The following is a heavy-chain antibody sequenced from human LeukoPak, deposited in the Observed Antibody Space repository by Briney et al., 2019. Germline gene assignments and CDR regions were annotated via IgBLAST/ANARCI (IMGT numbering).Heavy chain of an antibody. J-gene: IGHJ4*02. V-gene: IGHV3-23*01. CDR2: ISGSGYST. D-gene: IGHD4-17*01. CDR3: AKVYGDYAYYHY. CDR1: GFTFSNYA. Sequence: PGGSLRLSCAASGFTFSNYAMNWVRQAPGKGLEWVSVISGSGYSTYYADSVKGRFTISRDNSKNTLYLQTNSLRAEDTAVYYCAKVYGDYAYYHYWGQGTLVTVSS.